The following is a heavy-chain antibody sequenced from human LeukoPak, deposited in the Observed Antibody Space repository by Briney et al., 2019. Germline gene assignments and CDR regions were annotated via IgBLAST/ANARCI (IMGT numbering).Heavy chain of an antibody. V-gene: IGHV4-34*01. Sequence: PSETLSLTCAVYGGSFSGYYWSWIRQPPGRGLEWIGEINDSGSANCNPSLESRVSISVDTSKNQFSLKLSSVTAADTAVYYCARVIDYDSSGYYSGYWGQGTRVTVSS. CDR3: ARVIDYDSSGYYSGY. D-gene: IGHD3-22*01. CDR1: GGSFSGYY. J-gene: IGHJ4*02. CDR2: INDSGSA.